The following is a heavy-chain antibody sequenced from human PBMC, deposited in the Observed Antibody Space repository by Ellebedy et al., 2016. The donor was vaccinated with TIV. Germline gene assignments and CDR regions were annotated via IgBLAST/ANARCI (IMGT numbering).Heavy chain of an antibody. CDR3: ARRGSYGDYAVQVNSWFDR. CDR2: IYQDGSDQ. D-gene: IGHD4-17*01. CDR1: GFSFRSYW. Sequence: GESLKISCAASGFSFRSYWMSWVRQAPGKGLEWVANIYQDGSDQYYVDSVKGRLTISRDNANKLLFLQMNSLRVEDTAVYYCARRGSYGDYAVQVNSWFDRWGQGTLVTVSS. V-gene: IGHV3-7*01. J-gene: IGHJ5*02.